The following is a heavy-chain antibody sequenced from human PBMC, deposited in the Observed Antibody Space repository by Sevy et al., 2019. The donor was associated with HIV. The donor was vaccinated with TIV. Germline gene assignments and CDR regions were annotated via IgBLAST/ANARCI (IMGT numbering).Heavy chain of an antibody. J-gene: IGHJ6*03. V-gene: IGHV1-3*01. CDR3: ARDKYSSPSGYYYYYMDV. CDR2: INAGNGNT. D-gene: IGHD6-6*01. Sequence: ASVKVSCKVSGYTFTRYAMHWVRQAPGQRLEWMGWINAGNGNTKYSQKFQGRVTITRDTSASTAYMELSSLRSEDTAVYYCARDKYSSPSGYYYYYMDVWGKGTTVTVSS. CDR1: GYTFTRYA.